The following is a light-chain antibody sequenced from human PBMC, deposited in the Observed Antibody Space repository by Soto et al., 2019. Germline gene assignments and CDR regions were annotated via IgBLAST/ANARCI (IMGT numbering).Light chain of an antibody. CDR3: QHYDHLPIT. CDR2: DAS. CDR1: QDITNY. Sequence: DIHITHSPSSLSASVGDIVTITCRASQDITNYLNWYQQKPGKAPRLLLYDASSLETGVPSRFRGSGSGTDFTFTISSLQPEDIATYYCQHYDHLPITFGQGTRLEIK. V-gene: IGKV1-33*01. J-gene: IGKJ5*01.